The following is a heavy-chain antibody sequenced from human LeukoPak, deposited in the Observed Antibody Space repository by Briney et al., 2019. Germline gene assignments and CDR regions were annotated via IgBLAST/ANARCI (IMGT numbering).Heavy chain of an antibody. CDR3: ARDLSRSFWSGNNLYFDY. CDR2: ISYDGSNK. D-gene: IGHD3-3*01. Sequence: SGGSLRLSCAASGFTFSSYGMHWVRQAPGKGLEWVAVISYDGSNKYYADSVKGRFTISRDNSKNTLYLQMNSLRADDTAVYYCARDLSRSFWSGNNLYFDYWGQGTLVTVSS. V-gene: IGHV3-30*03. CDR1: GFTFSSYG. J-gene: IGHJ4*02.